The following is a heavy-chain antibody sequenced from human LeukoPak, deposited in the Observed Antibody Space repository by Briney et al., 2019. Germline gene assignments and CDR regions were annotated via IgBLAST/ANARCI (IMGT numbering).Heavy chain of an antibody. D-gene: IGHD2-15*01. CDR3: ARDLHVVVVAATPEGNYYGMDV. V-gene: IGHV1-2*02. CDR2: INPNSGGT. J-gene: IGHJ6*02. Sequence: GASVKVSCKASGYTFTGYYMHWVRQAPGQGLEWMGWINPNSGGTNYAQKFQGRVTMTRDTSTSTVYMELSSLRSEDTAVYYCARDLHVVVVAATPEGNYYGMDVWGQGTTVTVSS. CDR1: GYTFTGYY.